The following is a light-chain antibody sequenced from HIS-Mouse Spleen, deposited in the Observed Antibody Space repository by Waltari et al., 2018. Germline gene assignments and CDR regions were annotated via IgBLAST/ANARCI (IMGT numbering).Light chain of an antibody. CDR3: SSYTSSSFNVV. J-gene: IGLJ2*01. V-gene: IGLV2-14*03. CDR1: SSDVGGYNY. Sequence: QSALTQPASVSGSPGQSITISCTGTSSDVGGYNYVSWYQQHPGKAPKLMIYDVRNRPSGVSNRFSGSKSGNTASLTISGRQAEDEADYYCSSYTSSSFNVVFGGGTKLTVL. CDR2: DVR.